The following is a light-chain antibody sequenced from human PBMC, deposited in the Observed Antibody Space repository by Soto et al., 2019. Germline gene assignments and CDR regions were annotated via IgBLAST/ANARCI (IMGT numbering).Light chain of an antibody. CDR2: DVS. Sequence: QSALTQSDYMYGSSGQSITISCTGTSREVGAYNYVSWYQQQSGKAPKLMIHDVSTRPSGVSNRFSGSKSGNTASLTISGLQAEDEADYYCSSYTTCRAYVFGIGTKVTAL. CDR1: SREVGAYNY. J-gene: IGLJ1*01. V-gene: IGLV2-14*03. CDR3: SSYTTCRAYV.